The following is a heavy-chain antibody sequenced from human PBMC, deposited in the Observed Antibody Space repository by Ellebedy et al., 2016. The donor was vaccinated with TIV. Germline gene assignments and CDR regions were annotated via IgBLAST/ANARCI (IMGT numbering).Heavy chain of an antibody. CDR2: SRNKADNYAT. D-gene: IGHD3-9*01. Sequence: GGSLRLXXATSEFTFSYYSMNWVRQAPGMGLEWVGRSRNKADNYATVYAASVRGRFIISRDGSKNSLYLQMNSLKTEDTAVYYCTKGFYWDWGQGTLVTVAS. CDR1: EFTFSYYS. J-gene: IGHJ4*02. V-gene: IGHV3-72*01. CDR3: TKGFYWD.